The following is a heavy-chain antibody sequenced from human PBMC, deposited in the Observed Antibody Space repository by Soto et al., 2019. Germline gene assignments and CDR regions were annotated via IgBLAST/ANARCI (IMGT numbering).Heavy chain of an antibody. D-gene: IGHD3-22*01. J-gene: IGHJ5*02. CDR1: GGSFSGYY. CDR2: INHSGST. V-gene: IGHV4-34*01. Sequence: PSETLSLTCAVYGGSFSGYYWSWIRQPPGKGLEWIGEINHSGSTNYNPSLKSRVTISVDTSKNQFSLKLSSVTAADTAVYYCASYDSSVAQHNWFDPWGQGTLVTVSS. CDR3: ASYDSSVAQHNWFDP.